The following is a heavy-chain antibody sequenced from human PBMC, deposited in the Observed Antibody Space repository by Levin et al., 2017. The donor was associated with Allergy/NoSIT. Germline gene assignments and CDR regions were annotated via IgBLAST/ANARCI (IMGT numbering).Heavy chain of an antibody. V-gene: IGHV3-53*01. Sequence: GGSLRLSCAASGFTVTSNYMSWVRQAPGKGLEWVSVIYSGGNTFYADFVKDRFTISRDNSKNTLYLQINSLRAEDTAVYYCARGGPRRGWLQSLPFDYWGQGTLVTVSS. CDR2: IYSGGNT. J-gene: IGHJ4*02. CDR3: ARGGPRRGWLQSLPFDY. D-gene: IGHD5-24*01. CDR1: GFTVTSNY.